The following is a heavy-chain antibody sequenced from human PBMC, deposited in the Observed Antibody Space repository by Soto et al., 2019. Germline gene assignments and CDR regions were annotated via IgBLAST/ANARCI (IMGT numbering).Heavy chain of an antibody. J-gene: IGHJ4*02. CDR3: ARGGHIAVVTASFDY. V-gene: IGHV1-46*02. CDR1: GYTFNTYY. D-gene: IGHD2-21*02. CDR2: IHPSGGGT. Sequence: GASVKVSCKPSGYTFNTYYLHWLRQAPGQALEWMGVIHPSGGGTTYAQKFLGRVTVTRDTSTTTVFMELSSLRSDDTAVYYCARGGHIAVVTASFDYRGQETLVIVSS.